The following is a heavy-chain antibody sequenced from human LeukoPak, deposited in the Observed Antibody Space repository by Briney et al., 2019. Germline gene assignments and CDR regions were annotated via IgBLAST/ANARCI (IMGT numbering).Heavy chain of an antibody. V-gene: IGHV4-59*01. D-gene: IGHD2/OR15-2a*01. CDR2: IYYSGST. J-gene: IGHJ5*02. CDR1: GDSISTYY. Sequence: TSETLSLTCTVSGDSISTYYWSWIRQPPGKGLEWIGYIYYSGSTNYNPSLKSRVTISVDTSKNQFSLKLSSVTAADTAVYYCARGNTNWFDPWGQGTLVTVSS. CDR3: ARGNTNWFDP.